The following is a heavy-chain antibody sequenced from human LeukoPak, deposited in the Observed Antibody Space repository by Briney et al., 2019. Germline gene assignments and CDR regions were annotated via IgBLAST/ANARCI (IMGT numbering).Heavy chain of an antibody. CDR3: ARQHGAPLA. CDR2: IYYSGST. Sequence: SETLSLTCTVSGGSISSSSCYWGLIRQPPGKGLEWIGSIYYSGSTYYNPSLRSLVTISVDTSKNQFSLRLSSVTAADTAVYYCARQHGAPLAWGQGTLVNVSS. D-gene: IGHD1-26*01. V-gene: IGHV4-39*01. CDR1: GGSISSSSCY. J-gene: IGHJ5*02.